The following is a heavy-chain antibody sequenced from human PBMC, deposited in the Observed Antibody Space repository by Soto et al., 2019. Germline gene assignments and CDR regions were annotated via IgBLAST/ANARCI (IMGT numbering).Heavy chain of an antibody. CDR2: ISGSGGST. D-gene: IGHD3-22*01. Sequence: GGSLRLSCAASGFTFSSYAMSWVRQAPGKGLEWVSAISGSGGSTYYADSVKGRFTISRDNSKNTLYLQMNSLRAEDTAVYYCAKWEYYYDSSGSATDYWGQGTLVTVSS. J-gene: IGHJ4*02. V-gene: IGHV3-23*01. CDR1: GFTFSSYA. CDR3: AKWEYYYDSSGSATDY.